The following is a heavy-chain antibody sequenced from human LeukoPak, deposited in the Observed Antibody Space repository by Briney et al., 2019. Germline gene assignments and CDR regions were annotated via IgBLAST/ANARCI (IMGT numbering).Heavy chain of an antibody. CDR3: ARSLRRSWYMVADYYYYMDV. V-gene: IGHV4-39*07. CDR1: GGSISSSSYY. CDR2: IYYSGST. Sequence: PSETLSLTCTVSGGSISSSSYYWGWIRQPPGKGLEWIGSIYYSGSTYYNPSLKSRVTISVDTSKNQFSLKLSSVTAADTAVYYCARSLRRSWYMVADYYYYMDVWGKGTTVTVSS. J-gene: IGHJ6*03. D-gene: IGHD6-13*01.